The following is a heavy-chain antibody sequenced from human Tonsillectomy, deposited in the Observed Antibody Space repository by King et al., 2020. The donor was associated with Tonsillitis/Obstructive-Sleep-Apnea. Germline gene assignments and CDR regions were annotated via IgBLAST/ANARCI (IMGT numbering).Heavy chain of an antibody. CDR3: ARDGGYGDYDNWFDP. V-gene: IGHV4-4*02. J-gene: IGHJ5*02. Sequence: VQLQESGSGLVKPSGTLSLTCAVSGGSISSSNWWSWVRQPPGKGLEWIGEIYHSGSTNYNPSLKSRVTISVDKSKNQFSLKLSSVTAADTAVYYCARDGGYGDYDNWFDPWGQGTLVTVSS. CDR2: IYHSGST. D-gene: IGHD4-17*01. CDR1: GGSISSSNW.